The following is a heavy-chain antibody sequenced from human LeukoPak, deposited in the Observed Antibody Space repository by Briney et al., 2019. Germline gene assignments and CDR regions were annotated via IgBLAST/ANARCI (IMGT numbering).Heavy chain of an antibody. CDR1: GFTLSTYW. Sequence: PGGSLILSCTASGFTLSTYWMSWFRQAPKKELEWVANIKQDDSEKYYVDSVKGRFTISRDNAKNSVYLQLNSLRVEDTAVYYCGRGGAVASYWGQGTLVTVSS. CDR3: GRGGAVASY. V-gene: IGHV3-7*01. D-gene: IGHD1-26*01. J-gene: IGHJ4*02. CDR2: IKQDDSEK.